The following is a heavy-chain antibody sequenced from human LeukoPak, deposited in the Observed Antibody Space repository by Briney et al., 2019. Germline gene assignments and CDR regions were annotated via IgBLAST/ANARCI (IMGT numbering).Heavy chain of an antibody. CDR1: GFTLSSYS. D-gene: IGHD3-10*01. V-gene: IGHV3-21*01. J-gene: IGHJ5*02. CDR2: ISSSSSYI. CDR3: ARDSGTTGEVKFDP. Sequence: KPGGSLRLSCAASGFTLSSYSMNWVRQAPGKGLEWVSSISSSSSYIYYADSVKGRFTISRDNAKNSLYLQVNSLRAEDTAVYYCARDSGTTGEVKFDPWGQGTLVTVSS.